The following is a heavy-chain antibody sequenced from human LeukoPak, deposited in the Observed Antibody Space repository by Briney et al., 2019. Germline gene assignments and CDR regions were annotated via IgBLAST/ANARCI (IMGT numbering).Heavy chain of an antibody. CDR1: GFTFSSYA. J-gene: IGHJ4*02. D-gene: IGHD3-10*01. CDR2: ISYDGSNK. Sequence: PGRSLRLSCAASGFTFSSYAMHWVRQAPGKGLEWVAVISYDGSNKYYADSVKGRFTISRDNSKNTLYLQMNSLRAEDTAVYYCAKFTMVRGVIGDFDYWGQGTLVTVSS. V-gene: IGHV3-30-3*02. CDR3: AKFTMVRGVIGDFDY.